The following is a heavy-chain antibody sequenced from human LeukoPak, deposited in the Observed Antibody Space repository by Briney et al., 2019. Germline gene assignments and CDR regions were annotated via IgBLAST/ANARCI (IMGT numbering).Heavy chain of an antibody. D-gene: IGHD1-26*01. V-gene: IGHV3-30-3*01. CDR3: ARSIIVGGRRYFDH. CDR2: ISYDGGNK. J-gene: IGHJ4*02. Sequence: PGGSLRLSCAASGFTFSNYAMHWVRQAPGKGLEWVAVISYDGGNKDYADSVKGRFTISRDISNNTLYLQMNNLRVEDTAVYYCARSIIVGGRRYFDHWGQGTLVTVSS. CDR1: GFTFSNYA.